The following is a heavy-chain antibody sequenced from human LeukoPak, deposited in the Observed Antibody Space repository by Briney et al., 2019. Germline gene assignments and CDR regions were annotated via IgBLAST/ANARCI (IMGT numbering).Heavy chain of an antibody. CDR2: IYWDDDK. D-gene: IGHD3-10*01. J-gene: IGHJ3*02. CDR1: GFSLSTSGVG. Sequence: SGPTLVKPTQTLTLTCTFSGFSLSTSGVGVGWIRQPPGKAREWLALIYWDDDKRYSPSLKSRLTITKDTSKNQVVLTMTNMDPVDTATYYCAHRGPGSYLGFAFDIWGQGTMVTVSS. V-gene: IGHV2-5*02. CDR3: AHRGPGSYLGFAFDI.